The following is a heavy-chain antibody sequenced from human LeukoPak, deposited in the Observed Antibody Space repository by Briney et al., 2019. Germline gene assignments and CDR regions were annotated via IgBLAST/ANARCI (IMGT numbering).Heavy chain of an antibody. CDR3: AKDWHTYGGNAYYFDY. CDR1: GFTFTNYG. V-gene: IGHV3-23*01. J-gene: IGHJ4*02. CDR2: IIGRGTTT. Sequence: PGGSLRLSCAASGFTFTNYGMAWVRQIPGKGLEWVSAIIGRGTTTYYADSVKGRFTISRDNSKNTLYLQMNSLRAEDTAVYYCAKDWHTYGGNAYYFDYWGQGTLVTVSS. D-gene: IGHD4-23*01.